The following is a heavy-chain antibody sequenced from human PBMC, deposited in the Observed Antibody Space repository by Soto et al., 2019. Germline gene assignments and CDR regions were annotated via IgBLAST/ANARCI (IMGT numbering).Heavy chain of an antibody. CDR2: INHSGST. CDR3: ASGLSGWNYYYYGMDV. D-gene: IGHD6-19*01. Sequence: SETLSLTCAVYGGSFSGYYWSWIRQPPGKGLEWIGEINHSGSTNYNPSLKSRVTISVDTSKNQFSLKLSSVTAADTAVYYCASGLSGWNYYYYGMDVWGPGPTVTLSS. J-gene: IGHJ6*02. CDR1: GGSFSGYY. V-gene: IGHV4-34*01.